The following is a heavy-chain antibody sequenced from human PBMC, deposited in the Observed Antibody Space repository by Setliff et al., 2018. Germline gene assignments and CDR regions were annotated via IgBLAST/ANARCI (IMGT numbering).Heavy chain of an antibody. D-gene: IGHD3-9*01. V-gene: IGHV1-8*01. CDR3: ARGLKLRYFDWPIDY. CDR2: MNPNSGNT. CDR1: GYTFTSYD. J-gene: IGHJ4*02. Sequence: ASVKVSCKASGYTFTSYDINWVRQATGQGLEWMGWMNPNSGNTGYAQKFQGRVTMTRNTSISTAYMELSSLRSEDTAVYHCARGLKLRYFDWPIDYWGQGTLVTVSS.